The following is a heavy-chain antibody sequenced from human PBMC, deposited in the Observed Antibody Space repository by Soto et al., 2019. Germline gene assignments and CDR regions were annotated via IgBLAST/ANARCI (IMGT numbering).Heavy chain of an antibody. V-gene: IGHV4-30-4*01. Sequence: PSETLSLTCSVSGGSISSGDYYWNWIRQPPGKGLEWIGHIYYSGSTYYNSSLKSRVTISLDTSKNQFSLKLSSVTAADTAVYYCARVPDVWGQGTTVTVSS. CDR3: ARVPDV. J-gene: IGHJ6*02. CDR1: GGSISSGDYY. CDR2: IYYSGST.